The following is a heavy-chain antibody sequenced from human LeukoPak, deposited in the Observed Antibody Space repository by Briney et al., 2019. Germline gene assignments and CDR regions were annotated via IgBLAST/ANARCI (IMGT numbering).Heavy chain of an antibody. D-gene: IGHD3-10*01. CDR2: IYHSGST. V-gene: IGHV4-38-2*02. CDR3: ARGRGHYYGSGSYVFDY. CDR1: GYSISSGYY. J-gene: IGHJ4*02. Sequence: SETLSLTCTVSGYSISSGYYWGWIRQPPGKGLEWIGSIYHSGSTYYNPSLKSRVTISVDTSKNQFSLKLSSVTAADTAVFYCARGRGHYYGSGSYVFDYWGQGTLVTVSS.